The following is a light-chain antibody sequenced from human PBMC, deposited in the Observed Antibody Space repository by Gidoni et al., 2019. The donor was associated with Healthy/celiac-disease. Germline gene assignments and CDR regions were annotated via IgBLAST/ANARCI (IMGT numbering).Light chain of an antibody. J-gene: IGKJ1*01. V-gene: IGKV1-12*01. CDR3: QQANSVPPWT. CDR1: QGISSW. Sequence: DIQMTQSPSSVSASVGDRVTITCRASQGISSWLAWYQQKPWKAPKLLIYSATSLPIGGPSRFSGSGSGTDFTLTIRSLHPEDVATYYCQQANSVPPWTFGQGTKVEIK. CDR2: SAT.